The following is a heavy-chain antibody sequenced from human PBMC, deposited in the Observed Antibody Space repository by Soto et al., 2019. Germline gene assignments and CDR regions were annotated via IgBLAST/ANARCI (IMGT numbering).Heavy chain of an antibody. CDR3: ARDPLIAAAGTGWFDP. Sequence: SVKVSCKASGGSFSSYTISWVRQAPGQGLEWMGRIIPILGIANYAQKFQGRVTITADKSTSTAYMELSSLRSEDTAVYYCARDPLIAAAGTGWFDPWGQGTLVTVSS. V-gene: IGHV1-69*04. CDR2: IIPILGIA. D-gene: IGHD6-13*01. CDR1: GGSFSSYT. J-gene: IGHJ5*02.